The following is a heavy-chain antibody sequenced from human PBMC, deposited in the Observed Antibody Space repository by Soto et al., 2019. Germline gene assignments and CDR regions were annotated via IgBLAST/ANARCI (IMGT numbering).Heavy chain of an antibody. V-gene: IGHV3-23*01. D-gene: IGHD6-19*01. Sequence: GWSLRLSCASSVFSFVTFVMTWFRQAPGGGLEWVASITDSGYTASYAETVEGRFTVSRDNSKNKLHLQMNDLRAEDTATYYCAKNGQWLATPPEAWGQGTLVTVSS. J-gene: IGHJ4*02. CDR2: ITDSGYTA. CDR1: VFSFVTFV. CDR3: AKNGQWLATPPEA.